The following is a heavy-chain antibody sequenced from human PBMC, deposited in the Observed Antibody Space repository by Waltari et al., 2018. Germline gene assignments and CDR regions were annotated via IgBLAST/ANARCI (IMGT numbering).Heavy chain of an antibody. Sequence: EVQLVESGGGLVQPGRSLRLSCAASGFTFDDYAMHWVRQAPGKGLEWVSGISWNSGSIGYADSVKGRFTISRDNAKNSLYLQMNSLRAEDMALYYCAKGARRYYYYYMDVWGKGTTVTISS. D-gene: IGHD6-6*01. CDR1: GFTFDDYA. V-gene: IGHV3-9*03. CDR3: AKGARRYYYYYMDV. CDR2: ISWNSGSI. J-gene: IGHJ6*03.